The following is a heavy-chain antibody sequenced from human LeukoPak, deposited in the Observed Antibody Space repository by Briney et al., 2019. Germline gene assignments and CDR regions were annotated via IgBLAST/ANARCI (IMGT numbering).Heavy chain of an antibody. CDR3: ARDSGDGYNALDY. J-gene: IGHJ4*02. CDR2: IYYSGST. D-gene: IGHD5-24*01. CDR1: GGSISSYY. Sequence: PSETLSLTCTVSGGSISSYYWSWIRQPPGKGLEWIGYIYYSGSTNYNPSLKSRVTISVDTSENQFSLKLSSVTAADTAVYYCARDSGDGYNALDYWGQGTLVTVSS. V-gene: IGHV4-59*01.